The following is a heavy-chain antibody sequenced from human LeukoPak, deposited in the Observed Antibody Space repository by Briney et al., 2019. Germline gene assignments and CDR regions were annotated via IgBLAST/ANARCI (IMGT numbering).Heavy chain of an antibody. J-gene: IGHJ4*02. CDR3: ARDLHSGYDMGGTVDY. CDR2: ISYDGSNK. CDR1: GFTFSSYA. V-gene: IGHV3-30*04. D-gene: IGHD5-12*01. Sequence: PGRSLRLSCAASGFTFSSYAMHWVRQAPGKGLEWVAVISYDGSNKYYADSVKGRFTISRDNSKNTLYLQMNSLRAEDTAVYYCARDLHSGYDMGGTVDYWGQGTLVTVSS.